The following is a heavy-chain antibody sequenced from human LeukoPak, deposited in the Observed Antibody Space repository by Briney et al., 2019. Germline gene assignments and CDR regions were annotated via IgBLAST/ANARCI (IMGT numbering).Heavy chain of an antibody. V-gene: IGHV3-66*01. CDR2: IYSGGST. Sequence: PGGSLRLSCAASGFTVSSNYMSWVRQAPGKGLERVSVIYSGGSTYYADSVKGRFTISRDNSKNTLYLQMNSLRAEDTAVYYCARDRRSSGWSHSVYYYYYMDVWGKGTTVTISS. CDR1: GFTVSSNY. J-gene: IGHJ6*03. CDR3: ARDRRSSGWSHSVYYYYYMDV. D-gene: IGHD6-19*01.